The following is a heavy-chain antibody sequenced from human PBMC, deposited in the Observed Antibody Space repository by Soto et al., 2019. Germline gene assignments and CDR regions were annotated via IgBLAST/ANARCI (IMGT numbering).Heavy chain of an antibody. D-gene: IGHD5-12*01. J-gene: IGHJ4*02. V-gene: IGHV4-34*01. CDR3: ARSLRGYLPPYYFDY. CDR1: GGSFSGYY. CDR2: INHSGST. Sequence: SETLSLTCAVYGGSFSGYYWSWIRQPPGKGLEWIGEINHSGSTNYNPSLKSRVTISVDTSKNQFSLKLSSVTAADTAVYYCARSLRGYLPPYYFDYWGQGTLVTVSS.